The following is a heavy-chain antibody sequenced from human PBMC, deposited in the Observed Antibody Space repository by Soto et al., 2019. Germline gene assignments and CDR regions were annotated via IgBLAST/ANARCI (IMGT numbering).Heavy chain of an antibody. V-gene: IGHV3-23*01. Sequence: GGSLRLSCAASGFTFSSYAMSWVRQAPGKGLEWVSAISGSGGSTYYADSVKGRFTISRDNSKNTLYLQMNSLRAEDTAVYYCAKDIDVDFWSGSYFDYWGQGTLVTVSS. CDR2: ISGSGGST. CDR1: GFTFSSYA. D-gene: IGHD3-3*01. CDR3: AKDIDVDFWSGSYFDY. J-gene: IGHJ4*02.